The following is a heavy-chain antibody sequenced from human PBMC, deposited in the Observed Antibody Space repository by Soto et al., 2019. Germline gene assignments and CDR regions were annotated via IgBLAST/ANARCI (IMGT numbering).Heavy chain of an antibody. CDR1: GGTFSSYA. CDR3: ARDQQQWLATYRGGWHYYYYYGMDV. Sequence: GASVKVSCKASGGTFSSYAISWVRQAPGQGLEWMGGIIPIFGTANYAQKFQGRVTITADESTSTAYMELSSLRPEDTAVYYCARDQQQWLATYRGGWHYYYYYGMDVRGQGTTVTVSS. J-gene: IGHJ6*02. CDR2: IIPIFGTA. V-gene: IGHV1-69*13. D-gene: IGHD6-19*01.